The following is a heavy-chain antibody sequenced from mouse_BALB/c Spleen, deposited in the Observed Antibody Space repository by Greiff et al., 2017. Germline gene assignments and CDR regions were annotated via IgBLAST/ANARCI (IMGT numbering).Heavy chain of an antibody. CDR1: GFNIKDTY. Sequence: EVQGVESGAELVKPGASVKLSCTASGFNIKDTYMHWVKQRPEQGLEWIGRIDPANGNTKYDPKFQGKATITADTSSNTAYLQLSSLTSEDTAVYYCALFYYDYDEGSMDYWGQGTSVTVSS. J-gene: IGHJ4*01. V-gene: IGHV14-3*02. D-gene: IGHD2-4*01. CDR3: ALFYYDYDEGSMDY. CDR2: IDPANGNT.